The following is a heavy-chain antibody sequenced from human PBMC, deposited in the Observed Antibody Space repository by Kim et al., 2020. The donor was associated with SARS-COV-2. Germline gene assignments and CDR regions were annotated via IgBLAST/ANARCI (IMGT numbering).Heavy chain of an antibody. CDR2: ISSSSSYI. CDR1: GFTFSSYS. D-gene: IGHD1-26*01. CDR3: ARDEGELPQPDYYYYYGMDV. J-gene: IGHJ6*02. V-gene: IGHV3-21*01. Sequence: GVSLRLSCAASGFTFSSYSMNWVRQAPGKGLEWVSSISSSSSYIYYADSVKGRFTISRDNAKNSLYLQMNSLRAEDTAVYYCARDEGELPQPDYYYYYGMDVWGQGTTVTVSS.